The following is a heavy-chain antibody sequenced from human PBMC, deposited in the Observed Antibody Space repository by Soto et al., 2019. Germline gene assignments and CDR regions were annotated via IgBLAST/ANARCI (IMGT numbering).Heavy chain of an antibody. CDR3: ARVLWGVSDGDYRPNNWFDP. D-gene: IGHD4-17*01. CDR2: IYYSGST. Sequence: PSETLSLTCTVSGGSISSYYWSWIRQPPGKGLEWIGYIYYSGSTNYNPSLKSRVTISVDTSKNQFSLKLSSVTAADTAVYYCARVLWGVSDGDYRPNNWFDPWGQGTLVTVS. J-gene: IGHJ5*02. CDR1: GGSISSYY. V-gene: IGHV4-59*01.